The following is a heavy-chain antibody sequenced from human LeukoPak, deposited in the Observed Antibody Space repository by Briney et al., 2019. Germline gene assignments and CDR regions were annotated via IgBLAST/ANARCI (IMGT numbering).Heavy chain of an antibody. Sequence: GGSLRLSCAASGFTFSIYGMHWVRQAPGKGLEWAAYIWYDGSNKYYADSVKGRFTISRDNSKNTLYLQMNSLRAEDTAVYYCARDTGYGRFDYWGQGTLVTVSS. J-gene: IGHJ4*02. CDR1: GFTFSIYG. CDR2: IWYDGSNK. D-gene: IGHD5-18*01. CDR3: ARDTGYGRFDY. V-gene: IGHV3-33*01.